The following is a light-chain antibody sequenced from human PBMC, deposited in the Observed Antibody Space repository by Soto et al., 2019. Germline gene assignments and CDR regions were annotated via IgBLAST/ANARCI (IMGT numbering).Light chain of an antibody. CDR2: EGT. V-gene: IGLV2-23*01. Sequence: QSALTQPASVSGSPGQSITISCTGTSSDVGSYNLVSWYQQHPGKAPKLMIYEGTKRPSGVSNRFSGSKSGNTASLTISGLQAEDEADYYCCSYAGSSPGYVFGTGTKLTVL. CDR3: CSYAGSSPGYV. CDR1: SSDVGSYNL. J-gene: IGLJ1*01.